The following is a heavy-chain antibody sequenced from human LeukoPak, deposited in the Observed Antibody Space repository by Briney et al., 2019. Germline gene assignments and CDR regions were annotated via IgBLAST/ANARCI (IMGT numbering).Heavy chain of an antibody. CDR1: GGSISSYY. D-gene: IGHD3-3*02. V-gene: IGHV4-59*01. J-gene: IGHJ5*02. CDR2: IYYSGST. Sequence: SDTLSVTCTVSGGSISSYYWSWIRQPPGKGLEWTGYIYYSGSTNYNPPLKSRVTISVDTSKNQFSLKRSSVTAPDTAVYYCARDSKENWFDPWGQGTLVTVSS. CDR3: ARDSKENWFDP.